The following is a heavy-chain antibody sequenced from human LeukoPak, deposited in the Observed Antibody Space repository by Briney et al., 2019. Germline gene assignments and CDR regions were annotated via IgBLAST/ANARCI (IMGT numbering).Heavy chain of an antibody. V-gene: IGHV3-7*01. CDR3: ARVGTWELQRVFDY. D-gene: IGHD1-26*01. CDR2: IHKAGTES. J-gene: IGHJ4*02. CDR1: GFTFTDYW. Sequence: PEGSLRLSCAASGFTFTDYWMTWVRQVPGKGPEWVANIHKAGTESYYVDSVKGRFAISRDNAKNSLYLQLSSLRVDDTAVYYCARVGTWELQRVFDYWGQGTLVTVSS.